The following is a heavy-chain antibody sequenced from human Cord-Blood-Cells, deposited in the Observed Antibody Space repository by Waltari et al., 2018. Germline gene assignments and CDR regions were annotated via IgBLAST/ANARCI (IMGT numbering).Heavy chain of an antibody. CDR1: GVTFSSYA. D-gene: IGHD7-27*01. CDR3: ARGWQLGIGPFDY. Sequence: QVQLVESGGGVVQPGRSLRLSCAASGVTFSSYAMHRVRQAPGKGLEWVAVISYDGSNKYYADSVKGRFTISRDNSKNTLYLQMNSLRAEDTAVYYCARGWQLGIGPFDYWGQGTLVTVSS. CDR2: ISYDGSNK. V-gene: IGHV3-30*04. J-gene: IGHJ4*02.